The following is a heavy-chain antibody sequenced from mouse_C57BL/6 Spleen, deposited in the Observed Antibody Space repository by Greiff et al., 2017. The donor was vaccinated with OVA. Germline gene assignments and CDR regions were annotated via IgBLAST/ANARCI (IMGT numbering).Heavy chain of an antibody. D-gene: IGHD3-1*01. Sequence: VQLQQSGAELVKPGASVKLSCKASGYTFTSYWMHWVKQRPGQGLEWIGMIPPNSGSTNYNEKFKSKATLTVDKSSSTAYMQLSSLTSEDSAVYYCGALAAMDYWGQGTSVTVSS. V-gene: IGHV1-64*01. J-gene: IGHJ4*01. CDR2: IPPNSGST. CDR3: GALAAMDY. CDR1: GYTFTSYW.